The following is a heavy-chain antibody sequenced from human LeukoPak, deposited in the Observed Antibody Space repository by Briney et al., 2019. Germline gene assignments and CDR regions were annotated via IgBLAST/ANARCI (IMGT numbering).Heavy chain of an antibody. CDR2: ISSSGATI. J-gene: IGHJ4*02. Sequence: GGSLRLSCAASGFTLSDYYMSWIRQAPGKGLEWVSYISSSGATIYYADSVKGRFTISRDNAKNSLYLQMNSLRAEDTAVYYCARDPTWYSEGHWGQGTLVTVSS. CDR3: ARDPTWYSEGH. V-gene: IGHV3-11*04. D-gene: IGHD2-21*02. CDR1: GFTLSDYY.